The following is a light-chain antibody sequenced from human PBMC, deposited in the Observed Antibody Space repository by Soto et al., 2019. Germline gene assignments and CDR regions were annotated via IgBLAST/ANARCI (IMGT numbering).Light chain of an antibody. CDR2: TNN. J-gene: IGLJ3*02. CDR3: AAWDDSLNGLL. Sequence: QSVLTQPPSASATPGQRVTISCSGSSSNIGSNIVNWYQQVPGTAPKLLIYTNNQRPSGVPDRFSGSKSGTSASLAISGLQSEDEADYYCAAWDDSLNGLLFGGGTKLTVL. CDR1: SSNIGSNI. V-gene: IGLV1-44*01.